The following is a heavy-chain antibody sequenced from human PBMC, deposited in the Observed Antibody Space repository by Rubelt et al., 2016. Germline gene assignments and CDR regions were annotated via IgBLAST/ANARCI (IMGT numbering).Heavy chain of an antibody. J-gene: IGHJ5*02. CDR1: GFTFSSYW. D-gene: IGHD2-15*01. CDR3: ARDSRYWSGGSCYQNWFDP. CDR2: IKQDGSEQ. Sequence: EVQLVESGGGLVQPGGSLRLSCAASGFTFSSYWMSWVRQAPGKGLEWVANIKQDGSEQYYVDCVKGGFPISRDNAKNALYLLMNSLRAEDTAVYYCARDSRYWSGGSCYQNWFDPWGQGTLVTVSS. V-gene: IGHV3-7*04.